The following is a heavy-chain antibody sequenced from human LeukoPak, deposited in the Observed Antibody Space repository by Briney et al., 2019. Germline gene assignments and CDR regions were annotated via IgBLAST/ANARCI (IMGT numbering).Heavy chain of an antibody. CDR3: ARAMTTVTVFDY. V-gene: IGHV3-48*03. J-gene: IGHJ4*02. CDR1: GFTFSSYE. D-gene: IGHD4-17*01. CDR2: ISSSGSTI. Sequence: GGSLRLSCAASGFTFSSYEMNWVRQAPGKGLEWVSYISSSGSTIYYADSVKGRFTISRDNAKNSLYLQMNSLRAEDTAVYYCARAMTTVTVFDYWGQGTLVTVSS.